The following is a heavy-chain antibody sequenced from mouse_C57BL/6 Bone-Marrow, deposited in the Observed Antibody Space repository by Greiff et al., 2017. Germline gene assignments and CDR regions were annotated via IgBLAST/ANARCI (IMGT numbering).Heavy chain of an antibody. Sequence: EVKLVESEGGLVQPGSSMKLSCTASGFTFSDYYMAWVRQVPEKGLEWVANINYDGSSTYYLDSLKSRFIISRDNAKNILYLQMSSLKSEDTATYYCARERGGGWLLRYVDVWGTGTTVTVSS. V-gene: IGHV5-16*01. CDR3: ARERGGGWLLRYVDV. CDR2: INYDGSST. J-gene: IGHJ1*03. CDR1: GFTFSDYY. D-gene: IGHD2-3*01.